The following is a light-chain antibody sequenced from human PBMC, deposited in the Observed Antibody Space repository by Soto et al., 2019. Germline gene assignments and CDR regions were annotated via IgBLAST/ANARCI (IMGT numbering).Light chain of an antibody. CDR2: GAS. CDR3: QQYGGSPLT. Sequence: EVVLTQSPGTLSLSPVERATLSCMASQSISNSYLAWYQQKPGQAPRLLIYGASSRATGIPDRFSGSGSGTDFTLTISRLEPEDFAVFYCQQYGGSPLTFGGGTKVEIK. V-gene: IGKV3-20*01. J-gene: IGKJ4*01. CDR1: QSISNSY.